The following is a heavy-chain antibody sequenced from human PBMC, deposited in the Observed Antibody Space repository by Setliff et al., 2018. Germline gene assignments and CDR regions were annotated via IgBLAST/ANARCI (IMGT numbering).Heavy chain of an antibody. J-gene: IGHJ5*02. CDR1: GASIRQTSYF. CDR3: ARALPLGFRSALIP. D-gene: IGHD3-16*02. V-gene: IGHV4-4*07. CDR2: IYITGNP. Sequence: SETLSLTCAVSGASIRQTSYFWTWVRQPAGKGLEWIGHIYITGNPNVNPSLKSRVAMSLDNSGNQFSLKLSSVTAADTAVYYCARALPLGFRSALIPWGQGTLVTVS.